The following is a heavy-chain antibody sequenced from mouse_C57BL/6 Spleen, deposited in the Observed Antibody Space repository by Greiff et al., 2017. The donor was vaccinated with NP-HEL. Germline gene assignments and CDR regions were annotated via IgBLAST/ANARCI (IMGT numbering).Heavy chain of an antibody. V-gene: IGHV5-4*01. CDR2: ISDGGSYT. CDR3: ARGITTVVASYWYFDV. CDR1: GFTFSSYA. J-gene: IGHJ1*03. D-gene: IGHD1-1*01. Sequence: EVQLVESGGGLVKPGGSLKLSCAASGFTFSSYAMSWVRQTPEKRLEWVATISDGGSYTYYPDNVKGRITISRDNAKNNLYLQMSHLKSEDTAMYYCARGITTVVASYWYFDVWGTGTTVTVSS.